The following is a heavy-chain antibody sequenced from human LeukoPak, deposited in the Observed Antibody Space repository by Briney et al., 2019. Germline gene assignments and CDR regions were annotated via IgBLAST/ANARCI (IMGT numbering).Heavy chain of an antibody. CDR3: ATAPSGYDVYYYYYYMDV. V-gene: IGHV3-30*04. Sequence: PGGSLRLSCAASGFTFSSYAMHWVRQAPGKGPEWVAVISYDGSNKYYADSVKGRFTISRDNSKNSLYLQMNSLRAEDTAVYYCATAPSGYDVYYYYYYMDVWGKGTTVTISS. D-gene: IGHD5-12*01. CDR1: GFTFSSYA. CDR2: ISYDGSNK. J-gene: IGHJ6*03.